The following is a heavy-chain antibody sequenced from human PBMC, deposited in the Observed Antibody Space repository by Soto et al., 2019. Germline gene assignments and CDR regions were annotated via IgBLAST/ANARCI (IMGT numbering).Heavy chain of an antibody. CDR1: GYTFTSYG. V-gene: IGHV1-18*01. CDR2: ISAYNGNT. D-gene: IGHD2-15*01. Sequence: ASVKVSCKASGYTFTSYGISWVRQAPGQGLEWMGWISAYNGNTNYAQKLQGRVTMTTDTFTSTAYMELRSLRSDDTAVYYCARGPYCSGGSCYRRYFDYWGQGTLVTVSS. CDR3: ARGPYCSGGSCYRRYFDY. J-gene: IGHJ4*02.